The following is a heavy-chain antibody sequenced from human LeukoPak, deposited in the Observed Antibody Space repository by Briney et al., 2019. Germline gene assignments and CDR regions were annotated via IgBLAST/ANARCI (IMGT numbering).Heavy chain of an antibody. Sequence: SETLSLTCTVSGGSISSYYWSWIRQPAGKGLEWIGRIYTSGSTNYNPSLKSRVTMSVDTSKNQFSLKLSPVTAADTAVYYCASTYYDFWSGQNYYYYMDVWGKGTTVTVSS. CDR1: GGSISSYY. CDR3: ASTYYDFWSGQNYYYYMDV. V-gene: IGHV4-4*07. D-gene: IGHD3-3*01. CDR2: IYTSGST. J-gene: IGHJ6*03.